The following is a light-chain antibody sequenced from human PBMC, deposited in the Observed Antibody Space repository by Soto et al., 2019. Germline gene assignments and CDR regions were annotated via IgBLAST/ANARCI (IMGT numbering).Light chain of an antibody. CDR1: QSVSSSY. J-gene: IGKJ5*01. Sequence: EIVLTQYPGTLSLPPGERATISCRASQSVSSSYLAWYQQKPGQAPRLLIYCASSRATVIPDRFSGSGSGTDFTLPISRLEPEDFAVYYCQQYGSSPQLTFGQGTRLEIK. V-gene: IGKV3-20*01. CDR3: QQYGSSPQLT. CDR2: CAS.